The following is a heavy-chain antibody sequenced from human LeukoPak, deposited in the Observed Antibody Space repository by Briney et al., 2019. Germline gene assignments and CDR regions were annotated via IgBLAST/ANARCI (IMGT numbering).Heavy chain of an antibody. V-gene: IGHV3-48*01. CDR3: AKGTGKQWLVLNYMYV. D-gene: IGHD6-19*01. J-gene: IGHJ6*03. CDR2: ISPTSNTI. CDR1: GFTFSSSS. Sequence: GGSLRLSCAASGFTFSSSSMNWVRQAPGKGLEGISYISPTSNTIYYADSVKGRFTISRDNSKNTLFLQMNSLRAEDTAVYYCAKGTGKQWLVLNYMYVWGRGTTVTISS.